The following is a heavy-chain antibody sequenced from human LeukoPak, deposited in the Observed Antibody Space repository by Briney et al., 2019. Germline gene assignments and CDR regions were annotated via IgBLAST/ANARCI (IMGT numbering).Heavy chain of an antibody. CDR2: ISWDGGST. CDR1: GFTFDDYA. Sequence: PGGSLRLSCAASGFTFDDYAMHWVRQAPGEGLEWVSLISWDGGSTYYADSVKGRFTISRDNSKNSLYLQMNSLRAEDTALYYCAKGDSRGIDYWGQGTLVTVSS. D-gene: IGHD3-22*01. CDR3: AKGDSRGIDY. J-gene: IGHJ4*02. V-gene: IGHV3-43D*03.